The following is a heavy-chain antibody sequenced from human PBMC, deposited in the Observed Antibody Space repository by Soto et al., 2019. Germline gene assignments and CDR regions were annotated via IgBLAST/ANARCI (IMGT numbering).Heavy chain of an antibody. D-gene: IGHD5-12*01. J-gene: IGHJ4*02. CDR2: INHSGST. Sequence: ETLSLTCAVCGVSFSGYYWSWIRQPPGKGLEWIGEINHSGSTNYNPSLKSRVTISVDTSKNQFSLKLSSVTAADTAVYYCAGGWLRYGVFYWGQGTLVTVSS. CDR3: AGGWLRYGVFY. V-gene: IGHV4-34*01. CDR1: GVSFSGYY.